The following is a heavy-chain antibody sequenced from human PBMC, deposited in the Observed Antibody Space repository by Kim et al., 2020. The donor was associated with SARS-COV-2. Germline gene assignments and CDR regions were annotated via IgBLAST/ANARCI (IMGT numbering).Heavy chain of an antibody. Sequence: GGSLRLSCAASGFTFSSYGMHWVRQAPGKGLEWVAVIWYDGSNKYYADSVKGRFTISKDNSKNTLYLQMNSLRAEDTAVYYCARDFSSGFWSDKVPYGMDVWGQGTTVTVSS. CDR3: ARDFSSGFWSDKVPYGMDV. V-gene: IGHV3-33*01. J-gene: IGHJ6*02. D-gene: IGHD3-3*01. CDR2: IWYDGSNK. CDR1: GFTFSSYG.